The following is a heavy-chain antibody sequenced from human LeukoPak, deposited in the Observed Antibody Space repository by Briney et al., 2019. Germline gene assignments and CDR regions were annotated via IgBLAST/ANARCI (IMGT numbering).Heavy chain of an antibody. Sequence: GGSLRLSCAASGFTFSSYSMNWVRQAPGKGLEWVSSISSSSSYVYYADSVKGRFTISRDNAENSLYLQMNSLRAEDTAVYYCARDYSSGWRLDYWGQGTLVTVSS. V-gene: IGHV3-21*01. CDR1: GFTFSSYS. CDR2: ISSSSSYV. D-gene: IGHD6-19*01. J-gene: IGHJ4*02. CDR3: ARDYSSGWRLDY.